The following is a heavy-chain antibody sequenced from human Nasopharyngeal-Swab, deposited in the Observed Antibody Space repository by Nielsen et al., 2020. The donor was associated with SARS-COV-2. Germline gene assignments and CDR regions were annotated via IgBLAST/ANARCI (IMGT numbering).Heavy chain of an antibody. CDR3: ARQWYYDSSGYRGGFDP. V-gene: IGHV4-39*01. Sequence: SETLSLTCTVSGGSISSGSYYWSWIRQPAGKGLEWIGSIYYSGSTYYNPSLKSRVTISVDTSKNQFSLKLSSVTAADTAVYYCARQWYYDSSGYRGGFDPWGQGTLVTVSS. CDR1: GGSISSGSYY. CDR2: IYYSGST. J-gene: IGHJ5*02. D-gene: IGHD3-22*01.